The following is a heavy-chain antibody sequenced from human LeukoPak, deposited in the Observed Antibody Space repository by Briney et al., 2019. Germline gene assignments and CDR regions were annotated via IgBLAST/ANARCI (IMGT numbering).Heavy chain of an antibody. CDR3: ARGSGGSCDHSVET. V-gene: IGHV3-21*01. D-gene: IGHD2-15*01. J-gene: IGHJ5*02. CDR1: GFTLRTYI. CDR2: ISSSSSYI. Sequence: AGSLSPSCAASGFTLRTYIINWVRQAPGKGLEWVSSISSSSSYIYYADSVEGRFTISRDNAKNSLYLQMNSLRAEDTAVYYCARGSGGSCDHSVETWGPGALGTVSS.